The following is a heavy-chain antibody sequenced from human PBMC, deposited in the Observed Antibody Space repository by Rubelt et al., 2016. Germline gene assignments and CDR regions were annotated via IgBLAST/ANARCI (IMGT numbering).Heavy chain of an antibody. CDR3: ARDPPHCANGACSKSDWLDP. CDR1: GFTFSSYW. Sequence: GGSLRLSCAASGFTFSSYWMHWVRQAPGKGLEWLAFIHYDGSSEYYADSVKGRFISSRDNLRNTLYLQMNTLTVEDTALYYCARDPPHCANGACSKSDWLDPWGQGTLVTVSS. J-gene: IGHJ5*02. V-gene: IGHV3-30*02. D-gene: IGHD2-8*01. CDR2: IHYDGSSE.